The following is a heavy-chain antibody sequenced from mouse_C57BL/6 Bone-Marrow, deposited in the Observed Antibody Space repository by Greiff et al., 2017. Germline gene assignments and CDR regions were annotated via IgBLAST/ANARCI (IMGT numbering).Heavy chain of an antibody. Sequence: VQLQESGAELVRPGASVTLSYKASGYTFTDYEMHWVKQTPVHGLEWIGAIDPETGGTAYNQKFKGKAILTADKSSSTAYMELRSLTSEDSAVYYCTRLGYYGRKTWFAYWGQGTLVTVSA. D-gene: IGHD1-1*01. V-gene: IGHV1-15*01. CDR3: TRLGYYGRKTWFAY. CDR2: IDPETGGT. J-gene: IGHJ3*01. CDR1: GYTFTDYE.